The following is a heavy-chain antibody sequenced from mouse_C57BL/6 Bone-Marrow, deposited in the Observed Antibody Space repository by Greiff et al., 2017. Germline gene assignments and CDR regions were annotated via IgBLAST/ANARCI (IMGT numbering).Heavy chain of an antibody. V-gene: IGHV5-17*01. Sequence: EVKLVESGGGLVKPGGSLKLSCAASGFTFSDYGMHWVRQAPEKGLEWVAYISSGSSTIYYADTVKGRFTITRDNAKNTLFLQVTSLRSEDTGMYFCARWSPCACWGEGTLVTDSA. CDR1: GFTFSDYG. D-gene: IGHD1-1*02. CDR2: ISSGSSTI. J-gene: IGHJ3*01. CDR3: ARWSPCAC.